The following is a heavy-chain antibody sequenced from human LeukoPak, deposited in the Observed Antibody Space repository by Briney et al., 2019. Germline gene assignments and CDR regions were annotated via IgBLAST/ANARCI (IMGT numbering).Heavy chain of an antibody. CDR1: GFTFGGYA. J-gene: IGHJ6*03. CDR3: TRGIDLNYYYYYYMDV. Sequence: GGTLRLSCTASGFTFGGYAMSWVRQAPGKGLKWFSFISSKAYGGTTEYAASVKGRFTISRDDSKSIAYLQMNSLKTEDTAVYYCTRGIDLNYYYYYYMDVWGKGTTVTISS. V-gene: IGHV3-49*04. D-gene: IGHD2/OR15-2a*01. CDR2: ISSKAYGGTT.